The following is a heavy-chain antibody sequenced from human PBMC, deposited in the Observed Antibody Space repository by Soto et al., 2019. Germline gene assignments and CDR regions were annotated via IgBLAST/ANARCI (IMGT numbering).Heavy chain of an antibody. CDR2: IYYSGST. CDR3: ARGNHNYYGSGSYYPESNWFDP. Sequence: SETLSLTCTVSGGSISSYYWSWIRQPPGKGLEWIGYIYYSGSTNYNPSLKSRVTISVDTSKNQFSLKLSSVTAADTAVYYCARGNHNYYGSGSYYPESNWFDPWGQGTLVTVSS. V-gene: IGHV4-59*08. CDR1: GGSISSYY. D-gene: IGHD3-10*01. J-gene: IGHJ5*02.